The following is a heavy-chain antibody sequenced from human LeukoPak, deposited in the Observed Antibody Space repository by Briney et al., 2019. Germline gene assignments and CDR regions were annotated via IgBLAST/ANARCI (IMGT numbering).Heavy chain of an antibody. CDR3: ARSRITIFGVVTDAFDI. Sequence: ASVKVSCKASGYTFTGYYLHWVRQAPGQGLEWMGWINPNSGGTNYAQNFQGWVTMTRDTSISTAYMELSRLRSDDTAVYYCARSRITIFGVVTDAFDIWGQGTMVTVSS. D-gene: IGHD3-3*01. CDR2: INPNSGGT. CDR1: GYTFTGYY. V-gene: IGHV1-2*04. J-gene: IGHJ3*02.